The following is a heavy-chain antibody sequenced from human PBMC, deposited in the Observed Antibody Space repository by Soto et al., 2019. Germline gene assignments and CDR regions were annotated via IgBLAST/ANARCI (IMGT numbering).Heavy chain of an antibody. CDR3: RGGIAVAGNEGGYFDY. D-gene: IGHD6-19*01. CDR2: IKQDGSEK. V-gene: IGHV3-7*01. Sequence: EVQLVESGGGLVQPGGSLRLSCAASGFTFSSYWMSWARQAPGKGLEWVANIKQDGSEKYYVDSVKGRFTISRDNAKNSLYLRMNSLRAEDTAVYYCRGGIAVAGNEGGYFDYWGQGTLVTVSS. J-gene: IGHJ4*02. CDR1: GFTFSSYW.